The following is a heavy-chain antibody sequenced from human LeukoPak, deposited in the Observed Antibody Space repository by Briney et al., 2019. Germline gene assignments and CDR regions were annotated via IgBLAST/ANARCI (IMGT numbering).Heavy chain of an antibody. V-gene: IGHV4-39*01. CDR3: ARHFPMPPYYDIPFWVFDP. Sequence: SETLSLTCTVSGGSISSSSYYWGWIRQPPGKGLEWIGSIYYSGSTYYNPSLKSRVTISVDTSKNQFSLKLSSVTAADTAVYYCARHFPMPPYYDIPFWVFDPWGQGTLVTVSS. J-gene: IGHJ5*02. CDR2: IYYSGST. D-gene: IGHD3-9*01. CDR1: GGSISSSSYY.